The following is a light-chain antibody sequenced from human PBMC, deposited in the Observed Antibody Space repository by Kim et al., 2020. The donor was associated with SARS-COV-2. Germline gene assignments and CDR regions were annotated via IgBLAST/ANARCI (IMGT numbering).Light chain of an antibody. V-gene: IGKV3-20*01. CDR3: QQYDSSPIFT. Sequence: EIVLTQSPGTLSLSPGERATLSCRASQSVNTNYLAWYQQRPGQAPRLLIYGASSRATGIPDRFNGSGSGAEFTLTISRLEPEDFAVYYCQQYDSSPIFTFGPGTKVDIK. CDR1: QSVNTNY. CDR2: GAS. J-gene: IGKJ3*01.